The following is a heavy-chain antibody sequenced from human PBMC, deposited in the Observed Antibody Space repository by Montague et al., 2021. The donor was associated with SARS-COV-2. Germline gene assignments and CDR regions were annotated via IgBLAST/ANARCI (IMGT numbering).Heavy chain of an antibody. V-gene: IGHV4-39*02. D-gene: IGHD3-22*01. CDR1: GGSITNNIDD. J-gene: IGHJ3*02. CDR3: ARLKRYFDSSGSPSAFDI. CDR2: IYYTGNT. Sequence: SETLSLTCTVSGGSITNNIDDWAWIRQPPGKGLEWIGSIYYTGNTXYNPSVKSRVTISVVTSKNHFTLKLSSVTAAGTAVYYCARLKRYFDSSGSPSAFDIWGQGTMVTVSS.